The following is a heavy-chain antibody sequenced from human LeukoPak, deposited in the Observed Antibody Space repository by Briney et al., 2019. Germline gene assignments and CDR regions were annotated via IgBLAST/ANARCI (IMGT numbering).Heavy chain of an antibody. CDR2: IYRGGST. V-gene: IGHV3-66*01. D-gene: IGHD3-22*01. CDR3: ARDILEYDYDSSGYYDAFDI. CDR1: GFPFMSNN. Sequence: PGGPLRLSGAASGFPFMSNNMSGVRKAPGKGLEWVYIIYRGGSTYYADSVKGRFTISRDNSKNTLYLQMNSLRAEDTAVYYCARDILEYDYDSSGYYDAFDIWGQGTMVTVSS. J-gene: IGHJ3*02.